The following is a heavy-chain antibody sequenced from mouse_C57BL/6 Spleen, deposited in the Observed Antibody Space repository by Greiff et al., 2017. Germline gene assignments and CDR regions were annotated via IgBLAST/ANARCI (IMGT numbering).Heavy chain of an antibody. V-gene: IGHV1-81*01. CDR2: IYPRSGNT. J-gene: IGHJ3*01. CDR1: GYTFTSYG. CDR3: ARLAVGEDWFAY. D-gene: IGHD1-1*01. Sequence: QVQLQQSGAELARPGASVKLSCKASGYTFTSYGISWVKQRTGQGLEWIGEIYPRSGNTYYNEKFKGKATLTADKSSSTAYMELRSLTSEDSAVYFCARLAVGEDWFAYWGQGTLVTVSA.